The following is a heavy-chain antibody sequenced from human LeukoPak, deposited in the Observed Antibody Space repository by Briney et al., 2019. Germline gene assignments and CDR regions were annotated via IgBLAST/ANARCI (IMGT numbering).Heavy chain of an antibody. V-gene: IGHV3-74*01. CDR1: GFTFSSYW. J-gene: IGHJ4*02. Sequence: GSLRLSCAASGFTFSSYWMHWVRQAPGKGLVWVSRINSDGSSTSYADSVKGRFTISRDNAKNTLYLQMNSLRAEDTAVYYGARVGWTVTTFRGDDYWGQGTLVTVSS. D-gene: IGHD4-17*01. CDR3: ARVGWTVTTFRGDDY. CDR2: INSDGSST.